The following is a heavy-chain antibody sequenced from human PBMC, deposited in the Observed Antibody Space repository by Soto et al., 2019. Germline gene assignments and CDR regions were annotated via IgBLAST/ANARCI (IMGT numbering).Heavy chain of an antibody. J-gene: IGHJ5*02. CDR3: ARHPRYCGGGSCLSGGILWYNWFEP. Sequence: QVQLVQSGAEVKKPGASVKVSCKASGYAFIGYYMHWVRQAPGQGPEGMGIINRRGGSTTYPQKSQGRVPMTSDTSTSTVSLEVRSLRSAATAVSSCARHPRYCGGGSCLSGGILWYNWFEPWGQGTLVTVPS. V-gene: IGHV1-46*01. CDR2: INRRGGST. CDR1: GYAFIGYY. D-gene: IGHD2-15*01.